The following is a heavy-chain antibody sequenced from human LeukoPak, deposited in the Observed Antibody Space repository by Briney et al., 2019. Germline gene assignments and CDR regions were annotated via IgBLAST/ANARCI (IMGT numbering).Heavy chain of an antibody. Sequence: SETLSLTCTVSGGSINSYYWSWIRQPPGKGLEWIGYIYYSGSTYYNPSLKSRVTISVDTSKNQFSLKLSSVTAADTAVYYCARDWVTTSGHMDVWGKGTTVTVSS. CDR2: IYYSGST. CDR1: GGSINSYY. CDR3: ARDWVTTSGHMDV. D-gene: IGHD4-11*01. J-gene: IGHJ6*03. V-gene: IGHV4-30-4*08.